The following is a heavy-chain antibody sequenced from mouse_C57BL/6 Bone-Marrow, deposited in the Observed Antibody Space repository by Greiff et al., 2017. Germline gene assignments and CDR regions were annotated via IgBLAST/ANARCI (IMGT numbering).Heavy chain of an antibody. J-gene: IGHJ2*01. CDR3: ARGDLTVVAQYYFDY. V-gene: IGHV3-6*01. CDR1: GYSITSGYY. Sequence: EVQLQQSGPGLVKPSQSLSLTCSVTGYSITSGYYWNWIRQFPGNKLEWMGYISYDGSNNYNPSLKNRISITRDTSKNQFFLKLNSVTTEDTATYYCARGDLTVVAQYYFDYWGQGTTLTVSS. CDR2: ISYDGSN. D-gene: IGHD1-1*01.